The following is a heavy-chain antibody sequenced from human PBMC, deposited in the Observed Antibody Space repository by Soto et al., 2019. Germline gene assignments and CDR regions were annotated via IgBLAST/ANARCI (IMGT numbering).Heavy chain of an antibody. CDR1: GGSVSSNTYS. J-gene: IGHJ6*02. Sequence: SETLSLTCTVSGGSVSSNTYSWSWIRQPPGKGLEWIGYFFYSGGTNCNPSLKSRVTISVDTSKNQFSLKLRSVTAADTAVYYCARVLRDVYLSVVYGMDVWGQGTSVTVSS. D-gene: IGHD2-15*01. CDR2: FFYSGGT. CDR3: ARVLRDVYLSVVYGMDV. V-gene: IGHV4-61*01.